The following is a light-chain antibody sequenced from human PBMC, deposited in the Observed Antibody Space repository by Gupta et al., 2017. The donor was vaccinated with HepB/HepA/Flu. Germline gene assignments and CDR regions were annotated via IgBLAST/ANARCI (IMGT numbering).Light chain of an antibody. CDR2: AAS. J-gene: IGKJ4*01. CDR3: LQDNSYPIT. Sequence: IQMTQPPSSLSASVGDRVTITCRASQGISNYLAWCQQKPGKAPKSLISAASSLQSGVPSRVSGSGSGTXFTLTIXSLQPEDFATYYCLQDNSYPITFGXGTKVEIK. V-gene: IGKV1-16*01. CDR1: QGISNY.